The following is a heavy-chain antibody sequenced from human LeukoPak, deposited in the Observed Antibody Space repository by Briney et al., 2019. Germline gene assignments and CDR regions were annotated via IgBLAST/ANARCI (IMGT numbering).Heavy chain of an antibody. Sequence: GGSLRLSCAASGFTVISNYMTWVRQAPGRGPQWVSVIYSGGSTYYADSVKGRFTISRHSSQNTLYLQMNSLTPEDTAVYYCARGGWIHPFHYLDYWGRGTLVTVSS. V-gene: IGHV3-53*04. CDR3: ARGGWIHPFHYLDY. CDR2: IYSGGST. CDR1: GFTVISNY. D-gene: IGHD2-2*03. J-gene: IGHJ4*02.